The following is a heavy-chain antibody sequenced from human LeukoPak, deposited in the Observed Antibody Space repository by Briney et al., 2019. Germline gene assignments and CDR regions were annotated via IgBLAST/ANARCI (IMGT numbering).Heavy chain of an antibody. J-gene: IGHJ3*02. D-gene: IGHD2-15*01. V-gene: IGHV3-74*01. CDR2: IQYDGSTT. Sequence: GGSLRLSCAASGFSFSSYWMHWVRQVPGKGLVWVARIQYDGSTTNYADSVKGRFTISRDNATKTLHVQMNSLRAEDTAVYYCARALVAGVTLNALDIWGQGTMVTVSS. CDR1: GFSFSSYW. CDR3: ARALVAGVTLNALDI.